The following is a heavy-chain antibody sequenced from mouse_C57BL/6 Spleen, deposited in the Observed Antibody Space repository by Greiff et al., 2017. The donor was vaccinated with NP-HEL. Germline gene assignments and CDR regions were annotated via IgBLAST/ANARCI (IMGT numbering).Heavy chain of an antibody. V-gene: IGHV1-55*01. CDR1: GYTFTSYW. J-gene: IGHJ3*01. D-gene: IGHD2-5*01. Sequence: QVQLQQPGAELVKPGASVKMSCKASGYTFTSYWITWVKQRPGQGLEWIGDIYPGSGSTNYNEKFKSKATLTVDTSSSTAYMQLSSLTSEDSAVYYCARLGLYSNGGFAYWGQGTLVTVSA. CDR2: IYPGSGST. CDR3: ARLGLYSNGGFAY.